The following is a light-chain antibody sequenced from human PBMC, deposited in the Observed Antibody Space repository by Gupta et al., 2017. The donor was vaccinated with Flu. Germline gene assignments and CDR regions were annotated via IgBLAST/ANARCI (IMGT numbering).Light chain of an antibody. CDR1: SSNIGNNY. Sequence: KVTISCSGSSSNIGNNYVCGYQQFPGTVPKVLIYDNDKRPSGIPDRFSGSKSGTSATLDITGLQPGDEADYYCETWDSRLSIGVFGGGTKLTVL. CDR3: ETWDSRLSIGV. V-gene: IGLV1-51*01. CDR2: DND. J-gene: IGLJ3*02.